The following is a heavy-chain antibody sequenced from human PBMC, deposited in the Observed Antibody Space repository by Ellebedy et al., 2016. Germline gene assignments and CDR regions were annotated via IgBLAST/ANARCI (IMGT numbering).Heavy chain of an antibody. CDR2: ISYDGRNR. V-gene: IGHV3-30-3*01. CDR1: GFTFSNYA. D-gene: IGHD2-21*01. Sequence: GGSLRFSCAASGFTFSNYAIHWVRQAPGKGLEWVAVISYDGRNRYDADSVKGRFTISRDNSKNTLFLQMNSLRPEDTAVYYCARGGDTYYFYYGVDAWGQGTTVTVSS. J-gene: IGHJ6*02. CDR3: ARGGDTYYFYYGVDA.